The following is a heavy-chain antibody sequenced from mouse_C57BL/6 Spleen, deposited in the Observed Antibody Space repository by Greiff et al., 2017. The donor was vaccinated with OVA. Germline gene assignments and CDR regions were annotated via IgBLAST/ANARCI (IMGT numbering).Heavy chain of an antibody. J-gene: IGHJ3*01. V-gene: IGHV5-4*01. CDR3: ARDGDNGGFAY. D-gene: IGHD3-3*01. CDR2: ISDGGSYT. CDR1: GFTFSSYA. Sequence: EVQGVESGGGLVKPGGSLKLSCAASGFTFSSYAMSWVRQTPEKRLEWVATISDGGSYTYYPDNVKGRFTISRDKAKNNLYLQMSHLKSEDTAMYYCARDGDNGGFAYWGQGTLVTVSA.